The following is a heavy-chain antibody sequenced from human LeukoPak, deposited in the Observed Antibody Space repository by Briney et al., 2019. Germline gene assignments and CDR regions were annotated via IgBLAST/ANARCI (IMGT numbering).Heavy chain of an antibody. CDR1: GGSISSYY. CDR2: IYTSGST. Sequence: SETLSLTCTVSGGSISSYYWSWIRQPAGKGLEWIGRIYTSGSTNYNPSLKSRVTMSVDTSKNQFSLKLSSVTAADTAVYYCAREATDTTRGFYYYYMDVWGKGTTVTISS. V-gene: IGHV4-4*07. D-gene: IGHD4-17*01. CDR3: AREATDTTRGFYYYYMDV. J-gene: IGHJ6*03.